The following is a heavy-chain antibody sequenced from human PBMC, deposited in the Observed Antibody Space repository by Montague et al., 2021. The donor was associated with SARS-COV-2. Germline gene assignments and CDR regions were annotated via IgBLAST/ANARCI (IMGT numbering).Heavy chain of an antibody. CDR3: ARTYYYGSGNYYTYYFDY. Sequence: VKPTQTLTLTCTLSGFSLSTSGMCVSWIRQPPGKALEWLALIDWDDDKYYSTSLKTRLTISKDTSKNQVVLTMTNMDPVDTATYYCARTYYYGSGNYYTYYFDYWGQGTLVTVSS. J-gene: IGHJ4*02. CDR1: GFSLSTSGMC. V-gene: IGHV2-70*01. CDR2: IDWDDDK. D-gene: IGHD3-10*01.